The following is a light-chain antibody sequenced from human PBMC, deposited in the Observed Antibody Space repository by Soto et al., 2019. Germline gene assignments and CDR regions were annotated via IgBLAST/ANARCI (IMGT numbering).Light chain of an antibody. CDR2: GNS. CDR1: SSNIGAGYD. CDR3: QSYDSSLSGWV. J-gene: IGLJ3*02. V-gene: IGLV1-40*01. Sequence: QSVLTQPPSVSGAPGQRVTISCTGSSSNIGAGYDVHWYQQLPGTAPKVLISGNSNRPSGLPDRFSGSKSGTSASLAIAGFRAEDEADYYCQSYDSSLSGWVFGGGTKLTVL.